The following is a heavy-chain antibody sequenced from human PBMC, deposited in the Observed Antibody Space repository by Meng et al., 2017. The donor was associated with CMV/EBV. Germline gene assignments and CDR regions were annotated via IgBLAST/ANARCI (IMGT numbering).Heavy chain of an antibody. CDR1: GFTFSGYG. Sequence: GGSLRLSCAASGFTFSGYGMHWVRQAPGKGLEWVAVIWYDGSNKYYADSVKGRFTISRDNSKNTLYLQMNSLRAEDTAVYYCAKDQSGGSSYGFLYGMDVWGQGTTVTVSS. D-gene: IGHD6-13*01. J-gene: IGHJ6*02. V-gene: IGHV3-33*06. CDR2: IWYDGSNK. CDR3: AKDQSGGSSYGFLYGMDV.